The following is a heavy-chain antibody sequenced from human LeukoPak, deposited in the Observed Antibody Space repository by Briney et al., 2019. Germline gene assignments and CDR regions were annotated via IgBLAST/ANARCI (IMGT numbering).Heavy chain of an antibody. CDR1: GFTFSSYA. J-gene: IGHJ5*02. CDR2: IPYDGSNQ. Sequence: YPGRSLRLSCAASGFTFSSYAMHRVRQAPGKGLEWVTFIPYDGSNQYYADSVKGRFTISRDNSKNTLYLQMNSLRAEDTAVYYCARDGYSSTFDPWGQGTLVTVSS. D-gene: IGHD6-19*01. V-gene: IGHV3-30*14. CDR3: ARDGYSSTFDP.